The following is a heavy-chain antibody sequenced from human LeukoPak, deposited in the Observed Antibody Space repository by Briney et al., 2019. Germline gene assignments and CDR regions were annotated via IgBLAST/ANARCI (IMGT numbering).Heavy chain of an antibody. CDR3: ARRRIVLMVYAIPKGWFDP. D-gene: IGHD2-8*01. CDR1: GGSFSGYY. V-gene: IGHV4-34*01. J-gene: IGHJ5*02. Sequence: SETLSLTCAVYGGSFSGYYWSWIRQPPGKGLEWIGEINHSGSTNYNPSLKSRVTISVDTSKNQFSLKLSSVTAADTAVYYCARRRIVLMVYAIPKGWFDPWGQGTLVTVSS. CDR2: INHSGST.